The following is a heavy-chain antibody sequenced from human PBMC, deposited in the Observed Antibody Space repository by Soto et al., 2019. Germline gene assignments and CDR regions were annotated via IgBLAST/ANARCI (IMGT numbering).Heavy chain of an antibody. V-gene: IGHV3-11*01. D-gene: IGHD5-12*01. Sequence: PGGSLRLSCAASGFTVGDYYMAWIRQPPGKGPKWISFISREGTNALYEESVKGRFTISRDNAKNSLSQEMTSLTAEDTAVYYCARDRAMAKMTFDSWGPGSMVTVSS. CDR1: GFTVGDYY. J-gene: IGHJ4*02. CDR3: ARDRAMAKMTFDS. CDR2: ISREGTNA.